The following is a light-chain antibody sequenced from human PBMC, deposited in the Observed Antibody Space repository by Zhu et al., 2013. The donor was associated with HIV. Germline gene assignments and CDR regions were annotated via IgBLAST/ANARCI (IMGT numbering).Light chain of an antibody. CDR2: DAS. Sequence: AIQLTQSPSSLSASVGDRVTVTCRASQGISSALAWYQQKPGKRPTLLIYDASNLDSGVPSRFSGSGSGTDFTLTISSLQPEDFATYFCLQHNSYPPTFGPGTKVDI. J-gene: IGKJ3*01. CDR3: LQHNSYPPT. CDR1: QGISSA. V-gene: IGKV1-13*02.